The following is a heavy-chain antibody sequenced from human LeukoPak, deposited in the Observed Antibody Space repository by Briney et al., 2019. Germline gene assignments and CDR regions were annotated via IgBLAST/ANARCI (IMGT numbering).Heavy chain of an antibody. Sequence: GGSLRLSCAASGFTFSSYGMHWVRQAPGKGLEWVAVISYDGSNKYYADSVKGRFTISRDNSKNTLYLQMNSLRAEDTAVYYCASNNDWRFDYWGQGTLVTVSS. V-gene: IGHV3-30*03. CDR1: GFTFSSYG. D-gene: IGHD3-9*01. CDR2: ISYDGSNK. J-gene: IGHJ4*02. CDR3: ASNNDWRFDY.